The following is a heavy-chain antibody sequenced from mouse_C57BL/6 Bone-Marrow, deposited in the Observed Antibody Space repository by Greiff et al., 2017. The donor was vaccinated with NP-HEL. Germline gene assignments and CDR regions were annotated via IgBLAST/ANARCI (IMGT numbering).Heavy chain of an antibody. CDR3: ARNPLYYYAMDY. Sequence: QVQLQQSGPGLVQPSQSLSITCTVSGFSLTSYGVHWVRQSPGKGLEWLGVIWSGGSTAYNAAFISRLSISKDNSKSQVFFKMNSLQADDTAIDYCARNPLYYYAMDYWGQGTSVTVSS. CDR2: IWSGGST. CDR1: GFSLTSYG. J-gene: IGHJ4*01. D-gene: IGHD6-5*01. V-gene: IGHV2-2*01.